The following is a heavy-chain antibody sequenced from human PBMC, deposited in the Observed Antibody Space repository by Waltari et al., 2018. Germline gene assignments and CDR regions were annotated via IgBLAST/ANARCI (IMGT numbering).Heavy chain of an antibody. J-gene: IGHJ4*02. D-gene: IGHD4-17*01. CDR2: IYHSGST. CDR1: GYSISSGYY. V-gene: IGHV4-38-2*01. CDR3: ARFSGDLGAPRGY. Sequence: QVQLQESGPGLVKPSETLSLTCAVSGYSISSGYYWGWIRQPPGKGLEWIGSIYHSGSTYYNPSLKSRVTISVDTSKNQFSLKLSSVTAADTAVYYCARFSGDLGAPRGYWGQGTLVTVSS.